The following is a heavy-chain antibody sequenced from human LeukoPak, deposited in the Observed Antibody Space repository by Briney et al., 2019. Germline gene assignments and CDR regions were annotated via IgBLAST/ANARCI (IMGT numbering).Heavy chain of an antibody. CDR2: IYYSGST. D-gene: IGHD2-15*01. CDR1: GGSISSSSYY. Sequence: PSETLSLTCTVSGGSISSSSYYWGWIRQPPGKGLEWIGSIYYSGSTYYNPSLKSRVTISVDTSKNQFSLKLSSVTAADTAVYYCARDRVVDATFYKYDAMDVWGQGTTVTVSS. J-gene: IGHJ6*02. CDR3: ARDRVVDATFYKYDAMDV. V-gene: IGHV4-39*02.